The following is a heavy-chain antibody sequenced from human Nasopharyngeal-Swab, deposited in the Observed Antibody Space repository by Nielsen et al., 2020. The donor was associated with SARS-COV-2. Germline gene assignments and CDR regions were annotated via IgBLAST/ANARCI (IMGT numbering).Heavy chain of an antibody. D-gene: IGHD1-26*01. CDR2: INQAGSVQ. J-gene: IGHJ4*02. Sequence: GESLKISCAASGFTFTNHWMSWVRQAPGKGLEWLANINQAGSVQKYVDSVKGRFFISRDNTEKTLFLQMNSLTVGDTAVYYCVRKGGALDFWGQGTMITVSS. CDR1: GFTFTNHW. V-gene: IGHV3-7*01. CDR3: VRKGGALDF.